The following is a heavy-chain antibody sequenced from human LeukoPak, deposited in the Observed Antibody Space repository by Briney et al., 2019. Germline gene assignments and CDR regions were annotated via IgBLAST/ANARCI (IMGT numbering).Heavy chain of an antibody. J-gene: IGHJ5*02. Sequence: SQTLSLTCTVSGGSISSSSYYWGWLRLPPGMGLEWIGTIYYGGSTYYHPSLKSRVTIAVDTSKNQFSLKLSSVTAADTAVYYCARLRGINTGGWFDWFDPWGQGILVTVSS. D-gene: IGHD6-19*01. V-gene: IGHV4-39*01. CDR1: GGSISSSSYY. CDR2: IYYGGST. CDR3: ARLRGINTGGWFDWFDP.